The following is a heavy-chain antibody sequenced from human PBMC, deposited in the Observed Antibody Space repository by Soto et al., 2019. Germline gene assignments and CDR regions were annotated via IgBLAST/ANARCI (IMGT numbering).Heavy chain of an antibody. Sequence: GGSLRLSCAASGFTFSSYSMNWVRQAPGKGLEWVSSISSSSSYIYYADSVKGRFTISRDNAKNSLYLQMNSLRAEDTAVYYCARVYRLAHHYDSSGYYQTRYNWFDPWGQGTLVTVSS. CDR2: ISSSSSYI. V-gene: IGHV3-21*01. CDR3: ARVYRLAHHYDSSGYYQTRYNWFDP. CDR1: GFTFSSYS. D-gene: IGHD3-22*01. J-gene: IGHJ5*02.